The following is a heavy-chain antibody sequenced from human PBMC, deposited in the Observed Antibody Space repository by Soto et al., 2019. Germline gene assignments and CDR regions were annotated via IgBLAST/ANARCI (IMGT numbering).Heavy chain of an antibody. V-gene: IGHV3-74*01. CDR2: INSDGSSA. D-gene: IGHD5-12*01. CDR1: GFIFRNYL. J-gene: IGHJ4*02. Sequence: LRLSCAPSGFIFRNYLMHWVRQAPGKGLVWISRINSDGSSASYADSVKGRFTISRDNAKNTLYLQMHSLRDEDTAVYYCARDGYNGFDYWGQGTLVTVSS. CDR3: ARDGYNGFDY.